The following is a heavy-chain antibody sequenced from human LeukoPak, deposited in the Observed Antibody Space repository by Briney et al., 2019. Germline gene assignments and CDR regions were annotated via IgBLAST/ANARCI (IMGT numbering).Heavy chain of an antibody. D-gene: IGHD3-9*01. J-gene: IGHJ4*02. Sequence: SETLSLTCTVSGGSVSSNSNYWSWIRQPPGKGPEWIGYISYSGSTDYNPSLKSRVSMSLGMSKNELSLKLTSVTAADTAIYYCGKTDIYFNPIDYWGPGSLVTASS. CDR2: ISYSGST. CDR3: GKTDIYFNPIDY. V-gene: IGHV4-61*01. CDR1: GGSVSSNSNY.